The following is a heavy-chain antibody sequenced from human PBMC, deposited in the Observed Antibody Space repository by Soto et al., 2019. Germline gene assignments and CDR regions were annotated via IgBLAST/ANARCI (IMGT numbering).Heavy chain of an antibody. V-gene: IGHV1-69*13. CDR1: GGAFSSNA. Sequence: GASVKVSCKAFGGAFSSNAISWMRQAPGQGLEWIGTISPIFGSAAYAQRFQGRLTVTADGSTNTAYMELNSLTSEDTAVYYCARIPRYSFPTSDDLDSWGQGTLVTAPQ. CDR3: ARIPRYSFPTSDDLDS. CDR2: ISPIFGSA. J-gene: IGHJ4*02. D-gene: IGHD5-18*01.